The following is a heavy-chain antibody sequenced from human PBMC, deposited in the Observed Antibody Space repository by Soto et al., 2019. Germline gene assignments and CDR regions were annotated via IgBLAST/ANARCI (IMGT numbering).Heavy chain of an antibody. J-gene: IGHJ4*02. CDR2: ISGSGGST. CDR3: AKGQLWLLSHFDY. V-gene: IGHV3-23*01. D-gene: IGHD5-18*01. Sequence: PGGSLRLSCAASGFTFSSYAMSWVRQAPGKGLEWVSAISGSGGSTYYADSVKGRFTIPRDNSKNTLYLQMNSLRAEDTAVYYWAKGQLWLLSHFDYWGQGTLVTVSS. CDR1: GFTFSSYA.